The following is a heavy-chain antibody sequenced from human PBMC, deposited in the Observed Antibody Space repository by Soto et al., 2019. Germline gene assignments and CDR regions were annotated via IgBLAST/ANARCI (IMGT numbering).Heavy chain of an antibody. J-gene: IGHJ4*02. Sequence: QVQLVQPGAEVKKPGASVKVSCKASGYTFTSYYMHWVRQAPGQGLEWMGMIGPSGGSTTYAQNFQGRVTRTRDTSTSTVYMELSSMRPEDTAVYYCARDRTSGGLFDYWGQGTLVTVSS. V-gene: IGHV1-46*01. CDR1: GYTFTSYY. CDR3: ARDRTSGGLFDY. D-gene: IGHD2-15*01. CDR2: IGPSGGST.